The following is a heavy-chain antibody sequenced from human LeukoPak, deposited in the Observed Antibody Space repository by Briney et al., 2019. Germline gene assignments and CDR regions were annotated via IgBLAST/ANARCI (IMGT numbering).Heavy chain of an antibody. CDR1: NYPITSDYY. V-gene: IGHV4-38-2*01. D-gene: IGHD3-16*01. CDR3: ARAGFGTAYNRFYYYMDV. J-gene: IGHJ6*03. Sequence: SETLSLTCEVSNYPITSDYYWVWIRQPPGQVLEWIGQIFHSGIAHYNPSLKSRVTMSVDTSRSQFSVNLNSVTAADTAVYYCARAGFGTAYNRFYYYMDVWGKGTTVTVSS. CDR2: IFHSGIA.